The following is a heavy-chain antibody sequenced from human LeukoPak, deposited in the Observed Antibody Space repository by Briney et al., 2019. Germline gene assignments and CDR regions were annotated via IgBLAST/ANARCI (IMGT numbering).Heavy chain of an antibody. J-gene: IGHJ4*02. V-gene: IGHV1-18*01. CDR2: ISAYNGNT. CDR3: ARDWRRGSHSSGWYAGDY. CDR1: GYTFTSYG. Sequence: GASVKVSCKASGYTFTSYGISWVRQAPGQGLEWMGWISAYNGNTNYAQKLQGRVTMTTDTSTSTAYMELRSLRSDDTAVYYCARDWRRGSHSSGWYAGDYWGQGTLVTVSS. D-gene: IGHD6-19*01.